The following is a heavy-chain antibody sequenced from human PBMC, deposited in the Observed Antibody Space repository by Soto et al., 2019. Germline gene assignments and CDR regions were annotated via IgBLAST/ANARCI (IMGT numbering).Heavy chain of an antibody. CDR2: ISSSSSTI. D-gene: IGHD3-10*01. CDR3: ARANYYGSPGDFDY. Sequence: GGSLRLSCAASGFTFSRYSMNWVRQAPGKGLEWVSYISSSSSTIYYADSVKGRFTISRDNAKNSLYLQMSSLRAEDTAVYYCARANYYGSPGDFDYWSQGTLVTVSS. CDR1: GFTFSRYS. J-gene: IGHJ4*02. V-gene: IGHV3-48*01.